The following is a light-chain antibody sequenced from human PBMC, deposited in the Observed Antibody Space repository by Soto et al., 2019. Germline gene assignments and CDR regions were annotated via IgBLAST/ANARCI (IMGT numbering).Light chain of an antibody. CDR1: SSDIGGYNY. V-gene: IGLV2-14*01. Sequence: QSALTQPAAVSESPGQSITISCAGTSSDIGGYNYVSWYQQHPDKAPKLMIYGVTNRPSGVSDRFSGSKSGNTASLTISGLQAEDEADYYCTSYTSSSTYVFGTGTKVTVL. J-gene: IGLJ1*01. CDR2: GVT. CDR3: TSYTSSSTYV.